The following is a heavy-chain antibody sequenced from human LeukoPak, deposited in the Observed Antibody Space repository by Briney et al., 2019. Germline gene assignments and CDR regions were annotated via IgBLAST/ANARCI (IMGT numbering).Heavy chain of an antibody. D-gene: IGHD3-3*01. Sequence: ASVKVSCKASGGTFSSYAISWVRQAPGQGLEWMGGIIPIFGTANYAQKFQGRVTITTDESTSTAYMELSSLRSEDTAVYYCARLRVEWSIFDYWGQGTLVTVSS. V-gene: IGHV1-69*05. CDR2: IIPIFGTA. CDR3: ARLRVEWSIFDY. J-gene: IGHJ4*02. CDR1: GGTFSSYA.